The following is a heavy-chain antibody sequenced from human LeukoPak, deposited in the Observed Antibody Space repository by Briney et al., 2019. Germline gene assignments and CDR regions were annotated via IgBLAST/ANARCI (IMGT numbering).Heavy chain of an antibody. D-gene: IGHD3-10*01. J-gene: IGHJ4*02. CDR3: ARELLWFGELPAFDY. V-gene: IGHV1-3*01. Sequence: NFQGRVTITTDTSASTAYMELSSLRSEDTAVYYCARELLWFGELPAFDYWGQGTLVTVSS.